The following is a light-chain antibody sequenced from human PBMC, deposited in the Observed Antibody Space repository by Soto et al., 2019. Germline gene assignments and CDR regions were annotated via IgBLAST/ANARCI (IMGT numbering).Light chain of an antibody. V-gene: IGLV2-14*01. Sequence: QSALTQPASVSGSPGQSITISCTGTSSDVGGYNYVSWYQQHPGKAPKLLSYEVSNGPSGVSKRFSGSKSGNTASLTICGRQAEDEADYYCSSYTSSSTGVFGGGTKLTVL. J-gene: IGLJ2*01. CDR2: EVS. CDR1: SSDVGGYNY. CDR3: SSYTSSSTGV.